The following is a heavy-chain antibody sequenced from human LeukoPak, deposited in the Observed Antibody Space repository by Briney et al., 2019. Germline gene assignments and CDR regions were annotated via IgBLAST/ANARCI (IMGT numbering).Heavy chain of an antibody. V-gene: IGHV4-39*02. CDR2: LYYGGTT. Sequence: SETLSLTCTVSGGSLNTNNYYWVWIRQPPGMGLEWIGSLYYGGTTYFNPSLKSRVTISVDTPNNHFSLKLSSVTGADTAVYYCGGRINFAGFDPWGRGTLVTVSS. CDR3: GGRINFAGFDP. D-gene: IGHD6-13*01. J-gene: IGHJ5*02. CDR1: GGSLNTNNYY.